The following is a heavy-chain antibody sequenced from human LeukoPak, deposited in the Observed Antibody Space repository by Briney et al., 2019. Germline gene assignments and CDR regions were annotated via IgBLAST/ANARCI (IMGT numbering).Heavy chain of an antibody. CDR1: GFTFSSYG. CDR2: ISYDGSNK. CDR3: ANPYPQGSFDY. D-gene: IGHD2-2*02. Sequence: GRSLRLSCAASGFTFSSYGMHWVRQAPGKGLEWVAAISYDGSNKYYADSVKGRFTISRDNSKNTLYLQMNSLRAEDTAVCYCANPYPQGSFDYWGQGTLVTVSS. V-gene: IGHV3-30*18. J-gene: IGHJ4*02.